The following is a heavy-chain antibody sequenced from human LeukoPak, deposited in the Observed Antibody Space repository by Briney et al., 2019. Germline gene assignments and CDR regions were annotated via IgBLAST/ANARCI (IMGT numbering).Heavy chain of an antibody. Sequence: GGSLGLSCAASGFTFSSYGMHWVRQAPGKGLEWVTFIRYDGSNKYYADSVKGRFTISRDNSKNTLYLQMNSLRAEDTAVYYCAKDQTYYDFWSGPRNWGQGTLVTVSS. CDR3: AKDQTYYDFWSGPRN. V-gene: IGHV3-30*02. D-gene: IGHD3-3*01. CDR2: IRYDGSNK. CDR1: GFTFSSYG. J-gene: IGHJ4*02.